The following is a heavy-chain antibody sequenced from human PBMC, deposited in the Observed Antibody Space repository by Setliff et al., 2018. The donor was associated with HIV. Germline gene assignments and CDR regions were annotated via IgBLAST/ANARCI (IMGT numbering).Heavy chain of an antibody. V-gene: IGHV4-31*02. Sequence: TWVRQHPGKGLEWIGYISYIGSTHYNPSLESRAHISVDTSKNVFSLKLSSVTAADTAVYYCARGAAAAIMDSFYHYMDVWGKGTTVPSP. D-gene: IGHD3-16*01. CDR3: ARGAAAAIMDSFYHYMDV. CDR2: ISYIGST. J-gene: IGHJ6*03.